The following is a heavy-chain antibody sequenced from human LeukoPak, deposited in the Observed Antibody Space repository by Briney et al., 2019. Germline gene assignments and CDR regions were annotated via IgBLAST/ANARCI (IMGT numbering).Heavy chain of an antibody. CDR1: GYSFTSYR. CDR2: IYPGDSDT. J-gene: IGHJ4*02. D-gene: IGHD3-22*01. CDR3: AGPIYYDSSAAHF. V-gene: IGHV5-51*01. Sequence: GESLKISCKGSGYSFTSYRIGWVRQMPGKGLEWMGIIYPGDSDTRYSPSFQGQVTISADKSISTAYLQWSSLKASDAAMYYCAGPIYYDSSAAHFWGQGTLVTVSS.